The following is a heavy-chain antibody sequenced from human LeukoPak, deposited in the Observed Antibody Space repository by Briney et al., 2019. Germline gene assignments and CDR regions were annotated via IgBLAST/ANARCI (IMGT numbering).Heavy chain of an antibody. CDR3: AGGVEMAMGWAFDI. J-gene: IGHJ3*02. D-gene: IGHD5-24*01. Sequence: ASVKVSCKASGGTFSSYAISWVRQAPGQGLEWMGRIIPILGIANYAQKFQGRVTITADKSTSTAYMELSSLRSEDTAVYYCAGGVEMAMGWAFDIWGQGTMVTVSS. CDR1: GGTFSSYA. V-gene: IGHV1-69*04. CDR2: IIPILGIA.